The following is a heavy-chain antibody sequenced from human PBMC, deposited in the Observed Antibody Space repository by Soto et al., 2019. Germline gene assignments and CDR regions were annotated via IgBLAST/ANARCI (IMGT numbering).Heavy chain of an antibody. CDR3: TRRARPDFYYMDV. Sequence: GGSLRLSCAASGFTLSGYAMDWVRQAPGKGLEYVSGISSNGVGTYYANSVQGRFTISRDNSKNTVYLQMGSLRPEDMAVYYCTRRARPDFYYMDVWGKGTTVTVSS. D-gene: IGHD6-6*01. J-gene: IGHJ6*03. V-gene: IGHV3-64*01. CDR1: GFTLSGYA. CDR2: ISSNGVGT.